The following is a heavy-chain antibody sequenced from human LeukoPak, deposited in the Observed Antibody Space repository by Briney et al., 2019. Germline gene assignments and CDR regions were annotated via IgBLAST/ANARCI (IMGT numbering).Heavy chain of an antibody. Sequence: ASVKVSCKASGYTFTGYYMHWVRQAPGQGLEWMGWMNPNSGGTNYAQKFQGRVTMTRDTSISTAYMELSRLRSDDTAVYYCASVGYCSSTSCSPYNWFDPWGQGTLVTVSS. CDR3: ASVGYCSSTSCSPYNWFDP. CDR2: MNPNSGGT. J-gene: IGHJ5*02. CDR1: GYTFTGYY. V-gene: IGHV1-2*02. D-gene: IGHD2-2*03.